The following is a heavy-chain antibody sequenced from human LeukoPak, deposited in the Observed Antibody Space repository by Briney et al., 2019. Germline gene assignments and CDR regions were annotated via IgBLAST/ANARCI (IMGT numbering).Heavy chain of an antibody. V-gene: IGHV3-74*01. J-gene: IGHJ4*02. Sequence: GGSLRLSCAAPGFTFSSYWMHWVRQAPGKGLVWVSRINSDGSSTSYADSVKGRFTISRDNAKNSLYLQMNSLRAEDTAVYYCARDPDYYDSSGYASHFDYWGQGTLVTVSS. CDR3: ARDPDYYDSSGYASHFDY. CDR2: INSDGSST. D-gene: IGHD3-22*01. CDR1: GFTFSSYW.